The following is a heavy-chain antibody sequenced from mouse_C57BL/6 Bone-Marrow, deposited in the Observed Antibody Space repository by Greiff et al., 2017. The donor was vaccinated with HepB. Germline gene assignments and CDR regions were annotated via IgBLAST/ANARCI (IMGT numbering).Heavy chain of an antibody. CDR3: ARSGYYGSSYLDFDY. CDR2: INPNYGTT. CDR1: GYSFTDYN. D-gene: IGHD1-1*01. J-gene: IGHJ2*01. V-gene: IGHV1-39*01. Sequence: EVKLMESGPELVKPGASVKISCKASGYSFTDYNMNWVKQSNGKSLEWIGVINPNYGTTSYNQKFKGKATLTVDQSSSTAYMQLNSLTSEDSAVYYCARSGYYGSSYLDFDYWGQGTTLTVSS.